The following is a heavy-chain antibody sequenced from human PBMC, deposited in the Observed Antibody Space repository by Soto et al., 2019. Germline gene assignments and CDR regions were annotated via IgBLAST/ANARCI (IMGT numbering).Heavy chain of an antibody. J-gene: IGHJ3*01. CDR1: GSASRRGGYP. Sequence: SETLSLTCNVSGSASRRGGYPWVWIRQPPAKGLDGIGHVYSTGSAFYNPSLATRGDISLGKSNECFSLQLTSVTAADTAIYYCVRNPHAFRAYPGFDVWGPGPLVTVSS. CDR3: VRNPHAFRAYPGFDV. V-gene: IGHV4-31*03. CDR2: VYSTGSA. D-gene: IGHD2-2*01.